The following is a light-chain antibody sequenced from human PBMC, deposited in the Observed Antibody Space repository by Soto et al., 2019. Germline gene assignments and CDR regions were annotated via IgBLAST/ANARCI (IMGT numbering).Light chain of an antibody. Sequence: DIQMTQSPSTLSASVGDRVTITCRASQSISSWLAWYQQKPGKAPKLLIYDASSLESGVPSRFSGSGSRTEFPLTISSLQPDDFATYYCQQYNSYSGGFTFGPGTKVDIK. V-gene: IGKV1-5*01. CDR1: QSISSW. CDR2: DAS. J-gene: IGKJ3*01. CDR3: QQYNSYSGGFT.